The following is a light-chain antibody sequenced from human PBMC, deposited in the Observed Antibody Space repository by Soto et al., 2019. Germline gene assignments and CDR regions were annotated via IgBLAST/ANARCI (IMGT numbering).Light chain of an antibody. CDR1: QSISTY. CDR2: AAS. V-gene: IGKV1-39*01. Sequence: DIQMTQSPSSLSASVGDRVTITCRASQSISTYLNWYQQKPGKAPNLLIFAASSLLSGVPSRFSGSGSGTDFTLTISSLQPADFATYYCQQTYNTPRTFGQGTKVEIK. CDR3: QQTYNTPRT. J-gene: IGKJ1*01.